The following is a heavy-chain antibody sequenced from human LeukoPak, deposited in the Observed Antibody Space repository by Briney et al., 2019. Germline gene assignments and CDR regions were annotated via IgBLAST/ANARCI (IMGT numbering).Heavy chain of an antibody. CDR3: AQDLGQNYYIYYGMDV. CDR2: IKHDGSEKQDGSEK. CDR1: GFTFSQYW. J-gene: IGHJ6*02. V-gene: IGHV3-7*01. Sequence: GGSLRLSCAASGFTFSQYWMSWVRQAPGKGLEWVANIKHDGSEKQDGSEKNYVDSVKGRFTISRDNAKNSLYLQMNSLRADDTAVYYCAQDLGQNYYIYYGMDVWGQGTTVTVSS. D-gene: IGHD3-10*01.